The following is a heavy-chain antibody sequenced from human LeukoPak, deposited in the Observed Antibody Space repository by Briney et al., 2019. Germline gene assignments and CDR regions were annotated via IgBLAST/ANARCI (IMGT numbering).Heavy chain of an antibody. V-gene: IGHV3-23*01. CDR2: ISGSGGST. Sequence: PGGSLRLSCAASGFTFSSYAMSWVRQAPGQGLEWISAISGSGGSTYYADSVKGRFTISRDNSKNTLYLQMNSLRAEDTAVYYCANIAAAGPYYYYGMDVWGQGTTVTVSS. J-gene: IGHJ6*02. CDR3: ANIAAAGPYYYYGMDV. D-gene: IGHD6-13*01. CDR1: GFTFSSYA.